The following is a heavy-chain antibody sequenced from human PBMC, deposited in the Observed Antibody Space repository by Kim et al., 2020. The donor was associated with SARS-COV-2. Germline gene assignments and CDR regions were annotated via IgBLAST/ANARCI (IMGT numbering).Heavy chain of an antibody. D-gene: IGHD3-10*01. V-gene: IGHV3-53*01. CDR2: IYSGGST. CDR1: GFTVSSNY. CDR3: SGAMVRGVIITGGMDV. J-gene: IGHJ6*02. Sequence: GGSLRLSCAASGFTVSSNYMSWVRQAPGKGLEWVSVIYSGGSTNYADSVKGRLTTIRDNSKNTLYLQMNSLRAEDTAVYYCSGAMVRGVIITGGMDVWG.